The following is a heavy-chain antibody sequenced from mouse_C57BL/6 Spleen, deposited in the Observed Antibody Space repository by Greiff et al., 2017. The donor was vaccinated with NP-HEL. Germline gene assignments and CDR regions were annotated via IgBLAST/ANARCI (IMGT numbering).Heavy chain of an antibody. CDR2: IYPGDGDT. Sequence: QVQLQQSGPELVKPGASVKISCKASGYAFSSSWMNWVKQRPGKGLGWIGRIYPGDGDTNYNGKFKGKATLTADKSSSTAYMQLSSLTSEDSAVYVCARSGSSYREAWFAYWGQGTLVTVSA. CDR1: GYAFSSSW. CDR3: ARSGSSYREAWFAY. J-gene: IGHJ3*01. D-gene: IGHD1-1*01. V-gene: IGHV1-82*01.